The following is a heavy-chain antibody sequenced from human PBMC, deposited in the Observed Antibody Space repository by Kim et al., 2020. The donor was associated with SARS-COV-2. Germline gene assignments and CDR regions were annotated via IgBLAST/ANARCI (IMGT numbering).Heavy chain of an antibody. D-gene: IGHD3-10*01. V-gene: IGHV3-74*01. Sequence: VKGRFTISRDNAKNTRYLQMSSLRAEDTAVYYCARQGGSGSYYYYYYMDVWGKGTTVTVSS. CDR3: ARQGGSGSYYYYYYMDV. J-gene: IGHJ6*03.